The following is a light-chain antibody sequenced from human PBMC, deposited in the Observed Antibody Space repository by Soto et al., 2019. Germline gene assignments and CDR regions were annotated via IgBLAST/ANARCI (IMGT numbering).Light chain of an antibody. CDR3: QQYNSYSRT. J-gene: IGKJ1*01. V-gene: IGKV3-20*01. Sequence: NVLTQSPSTPSFSPGGRGTLSFRASQSVSSSYLAWYQQKPGQAPRLLIYGASSRATGIPDRFSGSGSGTEFTLTISSLQPDDFATYYCQQYNSYSRTFGQGTKV. CDR2: GAS. CDR1: QSVSSSY.